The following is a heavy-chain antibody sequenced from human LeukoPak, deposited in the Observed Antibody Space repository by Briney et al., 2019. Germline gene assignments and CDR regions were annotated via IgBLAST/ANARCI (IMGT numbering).Heavy chain of an antibody. CDR2: INHSGST. Sequence: SETLSLTCAVYGGSFSGYYWSWIRQPPGKGLEWIGEINHSGSTNYNPSLKSRVTISVDTSKNQFSLKLSSVTAADTAVYYCARVPFYGYVWGSYRYYGMDVWGKGTTVTVSS. CDR1: GGSFSGYY. V-gene: IGHV4-34*01. D-gene: IGHD3-16*02. J-gene: IGHJ6*04. CDR3: ARVPFYGYVWGSYRYYGMDV.